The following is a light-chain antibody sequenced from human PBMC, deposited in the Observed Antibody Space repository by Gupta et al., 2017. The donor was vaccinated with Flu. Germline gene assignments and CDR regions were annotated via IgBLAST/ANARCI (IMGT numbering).Light chain of an antibody. J-gene: IGKJ4*01. CDR3: QQRSKWLT. CDR1: QSIGNY. Sequence: PGERATLSCRASQSIGNYLAWYQQRPGQAPRLLIYDASNRATGVPVRFSGSGSGTDFTLTISSLEPEDFAVYYCQQRSKWLTFGGGTKVEIK. V-gene: IGKV3-11*01. CDR2: DAS.